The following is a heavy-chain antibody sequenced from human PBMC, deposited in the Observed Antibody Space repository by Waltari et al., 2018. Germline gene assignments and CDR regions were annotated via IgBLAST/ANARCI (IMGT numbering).Heavy chain of an antibody. V-gene: IGHV4-38-2*01. CDR3: ARHDTVLLWFRGEVAAFDI. D-gene: IGHD3-10*01. CDR1: GYSISSGYY. Sequence: QVQLQESGPGLVKPSETLSLTCAVSGYSISSGYYWGWIRQPPGKGLEWIGSIYHSGSTYYNPSLKSRVTISVDTSKNQFSLKLSSVTAADTAVYYCARHDTVLLWFRGEVAAFDIWGQGTMVTVSS. CDR2: IYHSGST. J-gene: IGHJ3*02.